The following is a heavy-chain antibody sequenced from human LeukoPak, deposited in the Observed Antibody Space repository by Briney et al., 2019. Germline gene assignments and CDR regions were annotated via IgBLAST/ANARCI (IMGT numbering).Heavy chain of an antibody. CDR3: ARDPRSPVAGAFDI. CDR2: IYYSGST. CDR1: GGSISSGGYY. V-gene: IGHV4-31*03. J-gene: IGHJ3*02. Sequence: SETLSLTCTVSGGSISSGGYYWSWIRQHPGKGLEWIGYIYYSGSTYYNPSLKSRVTISVDTSKNQFSLKLSSVTAADTAVYYCARDPRSPVAGAFDIWGQGTMVTVSS. D-gene: IGHD6-19*01.